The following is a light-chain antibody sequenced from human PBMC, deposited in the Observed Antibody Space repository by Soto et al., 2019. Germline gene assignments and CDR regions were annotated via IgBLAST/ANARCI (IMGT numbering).Light chain of an antibody. J-gene: IGKJ4*01. Sequence: RASQSISSWLAWYQQKPGKAPKLLISDASSLESGVPSRFSVCGPGTEFDLTMRSLHPDCFALHICEHHSIAFWRFGGGTKVDIK. CDR2: DAS. CDR3: EHHSIAFWR. CDR1: QSISSW. V-gene: IGKV1-5*01.